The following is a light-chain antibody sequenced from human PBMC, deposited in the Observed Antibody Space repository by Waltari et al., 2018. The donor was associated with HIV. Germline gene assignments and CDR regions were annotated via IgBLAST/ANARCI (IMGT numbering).Light chain of an antibody. CDR1: RSNIGSNT. Sequence: QSVLTQPPSASGTPGPRVTISCSGSRSNIGSNTVSWYQQLPGTAPNLFIYSNNQLPSGVPDRFSGSKSGTSASLAISGLQSEDEADYYCAAWDDSLNGWVFGGGTKLTVV. V-gene: IGLV1-44*01. CDR2: SNN. J-gene: IGLJ3*02. CDR3: AAWDDSLNGWV.